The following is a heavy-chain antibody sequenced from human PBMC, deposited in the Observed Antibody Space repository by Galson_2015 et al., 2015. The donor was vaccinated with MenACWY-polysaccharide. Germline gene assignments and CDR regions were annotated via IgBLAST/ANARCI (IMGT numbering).Heavy chain of an antibody. J-gene: IGHJ4*02. CDR3: ARDPRGARSPYFDY. Sequence: SLRLSCAASGFTFSDYYMHWIRQAPGKGLEWVSYISSSGTTIYYADSVKGRFIISRDNAKNSLHLQMNSLTAEDTAVYYCARDPRGARSPYFDYWGQGILVTVSS. CDR2: ISSSGTTI. V-gene: IGHV3-11*01. CDR1: GFTFSDYY.